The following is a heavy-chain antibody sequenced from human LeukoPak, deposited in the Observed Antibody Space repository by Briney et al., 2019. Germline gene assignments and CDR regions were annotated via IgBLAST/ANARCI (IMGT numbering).Heavy chain of an antibody. CDR1: GFTFSTYE. V-gene: IGHV3-48*03. D-gene: IGHD2-2*01. CDR3: ASAEQRSIVPAALSY. Sequence: PGGSLRLSCAASGFTFSTYEMNWVRQAPGKGLEWVSYISSSGSTIYYADSVKGRFTISRDNAKNPLYLQMNSLRAEDTAVYYCASAEQRSIVPAALSYWGQGTLVTVSS. CDR2: ISSSGSTI. J-gene: IGHJ4*02.